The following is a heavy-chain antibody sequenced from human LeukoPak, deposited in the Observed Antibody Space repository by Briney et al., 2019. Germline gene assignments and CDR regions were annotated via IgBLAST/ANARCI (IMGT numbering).Heavy chain of an antibody. D-gene: IGHD2-21*02. Sequence: ASVKVSCKASGYTFTSYDINWVRQATGQGLEWMGWMNPNSGNTGYAQKFQGRVTMTRNTSMSTAYMELSSLRSEDTAVYYCARGPPNCGGDCYTYNWFDPWGQGTLVTVSS. V-gene: IGHV1-8*01. CDR2: MNPNSGNT. J-gene: IGHJ5*02. CDR3: ARGPPNCGGDCYTYNWFDP. CDR1: GYTFTSYD.